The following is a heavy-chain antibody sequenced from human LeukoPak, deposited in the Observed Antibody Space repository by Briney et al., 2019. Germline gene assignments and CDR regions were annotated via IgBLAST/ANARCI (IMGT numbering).Heavy chain of an antibody. CDR2: ISSEGSDT. CDR3: SRSTVGERGRY. V-gene: IGHV3-74*01. J-gene: IGHJ4*02. Sequence: PGGSLRLSCAASGFTFSSYWMHWVRQAPGKGPVWVSSISSEGSDTRYADSVKGRFSISRDNAKNTLYLQMDSLRHEDTAMYFCSRSTVGERGRYWGQGTLVTVSS. CDR1: GFTFSSYW. D-gene: IGHD1-1*01.